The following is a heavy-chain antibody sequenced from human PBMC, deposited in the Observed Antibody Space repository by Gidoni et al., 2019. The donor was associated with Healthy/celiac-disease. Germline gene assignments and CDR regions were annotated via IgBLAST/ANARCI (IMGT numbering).Heavy chain of an antibody. CDR2: INQSGST. J-gene: IGHJ4*02. CDR1: GGSFIGYY. CDR3: ARGFHAMGSSGPYYFDY. Sequence: QVQLQQWGAGLLKPSQTLSLTCAVYGGSFIGYYWSWIRQPPGKGLEWIGEINQSGSTNYNPSLKSRVTISVDTSKNQFSLKLSSVTAADTAVYYCARGFHAMGSSGPYYFDYWGQGTLVTVSS. V-gene: IGHV4-34*01. D-gene: IGHD3-22*01.